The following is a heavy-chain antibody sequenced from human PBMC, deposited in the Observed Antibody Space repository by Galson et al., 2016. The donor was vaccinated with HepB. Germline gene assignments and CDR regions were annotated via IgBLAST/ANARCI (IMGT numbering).Heavy chain of an antibody. J-gene: IGHJ3*01. CDR3: AKPSPYGTSWAGAFDV. V-gene: IGHV3-23*01. CDR2: ISRGGGGGT. Sequence: SLRLSCAGSGFIFSNFAMIWVRQAPGKGLEWVSAISRGGGGGTYYAYSLRGRFTISRDNSKNTLYLQLNGLRGDDSAVYYCAKPSPYGTSWAGAFDVWGQGTVVTVSS. D-gene: IGHD3-10*01. CDR1: GFIFSNFA.